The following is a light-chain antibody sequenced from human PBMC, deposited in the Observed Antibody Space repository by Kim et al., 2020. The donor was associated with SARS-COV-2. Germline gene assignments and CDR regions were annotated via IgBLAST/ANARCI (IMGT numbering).Light chain of an antibody. J-gene: IGLJ3*02. CDR3: VLYMGSGIWV. V-gene: IGLV8-61*01. Sequence: GGTVPLTFRLRSGPVSASYYPTWYQQTPGQAPRTLIYSTNTRSSGVPDRFSGSILGNKAALTITGAQADDESDYYCVLYMGSGIWVFGGGTQLTVL. CDR1: SGPVSASYY. CDR2: STN.